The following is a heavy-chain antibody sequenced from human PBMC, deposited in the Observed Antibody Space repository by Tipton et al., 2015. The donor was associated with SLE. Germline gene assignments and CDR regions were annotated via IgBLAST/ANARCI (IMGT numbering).Heavy chain of an antibody. D-gene: IGHD6-6*01. CDR3: AKGEYSSSSGWYFDL. CDR2: IRYDGSNK. Sequence: SLRLSCAASGFTFSSYGMHWVCQAPGKGLEWVAFIRYDGSNKYYADSVKGRFTISRDNSKNTLYLQMNSLRAEDTAVYYCAKGEYSSSSGWYFDLWGRGTLVTVSS. J-gene: IGHJ2*01. V-gene: IGHV3-30*02. CDR1: GFTFSSYG.